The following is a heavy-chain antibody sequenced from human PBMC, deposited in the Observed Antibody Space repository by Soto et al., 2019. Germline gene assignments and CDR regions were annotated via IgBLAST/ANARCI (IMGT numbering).Heavy chain of an antibody. J-gene: IGHJ4*01. Sequence: GESLKISCVASGFTFSSAWMTWVRQAPGKGLEWVGRIKSKTDGGTTDYAAPVKGRFTISRDDSKNTVYLQMNSLRTEDTALYYCAADLPGHGGGYEFDYWGQGT. CDR3: AADLPGHGGGYEFDY. D-gene: IGHD2-15*01. CDR2: IKSKTDGGTT. CDR1: GFTFSSAW. V-gene: IGHV3-15*01.